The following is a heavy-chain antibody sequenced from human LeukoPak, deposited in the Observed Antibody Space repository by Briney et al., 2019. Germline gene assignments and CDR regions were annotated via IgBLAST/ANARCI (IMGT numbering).Heavy chain of an antibody. CDR3: ATKTPGNYPYDY. CDR1: GFTFTSAP. Sequence: GGSLRLSCVLSGFTFTSAPMNWVRQAPGKGREWVSTSGTDGDTYYADSVKGRFTISRDNSKNTVHLQMTSLRVEDTAVYYCATKTPGNYPYDYWGQGTLVIVSP. CDR2: SGTDGDT. V-gene: IGHV3-23*01. J-gene: IGHJ4*02. D-gene: IGHD3-22*01.